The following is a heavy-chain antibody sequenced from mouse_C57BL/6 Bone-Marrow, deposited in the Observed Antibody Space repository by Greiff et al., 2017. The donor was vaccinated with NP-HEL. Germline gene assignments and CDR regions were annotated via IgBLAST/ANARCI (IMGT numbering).Heavy chain of an antibody. V-gene: IGHV5-16*01. CDR3: AREGIYYYGSSPTPYFDV. D-gene: IGHD1-1*01. Sequence: DVMLVESEGGLVQPGSSMKLSCTASGFTFSDYYMAWVRQVPEKGLEWVANINSAGSSTYYLDSLKGRFIISRDNATNTLYLQMSSLKSEDTATYYCAREGIYYYGSSPTPYFDVWGTGTTVTVSS. CDR2: INSAGSST. CDR1: GFTFSDYY. J-gene: IGHJ1*03.